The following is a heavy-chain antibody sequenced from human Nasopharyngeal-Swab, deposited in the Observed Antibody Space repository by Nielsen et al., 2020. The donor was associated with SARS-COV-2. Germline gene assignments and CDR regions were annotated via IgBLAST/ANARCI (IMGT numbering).Heavy chain of an antibody. V-gene: IGHV4-30-2*01. Sequence: SETLSLICAVSGGSISSGGYSWSWIRQPPGKGLEWIGYIYHSGSTYYNPSLKSRVTISVDRSKNQFSLKLSSVTAADTAVYYCASGPRGYSAFDIWGQGTMVTVSS. CDR3: ASGPRGYSAFDI. CDR2: IYHSGST. J-gene: IGHJ3*02. CDR1: GGSISSGGYS. D-gene: IGHD5-12*01.